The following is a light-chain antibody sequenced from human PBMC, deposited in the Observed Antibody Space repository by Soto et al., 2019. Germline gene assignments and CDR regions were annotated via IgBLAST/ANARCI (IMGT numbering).Light chain of an antibody. CDR3: QHYGSSPYT. V-gene: IGKV3-20*01. CDR2: GAS. Sequence: EVVLTQSPGPLSLSPGERATLSCRASQSVSSSYLAWYQQKPGQAPRLLIYGASSRATGTPDRFSGSGSGTDFTLTISRLEPEDFAVYYCQHYGSSPYTFGQGTKLEIK. CDR1: QSVSSSY. J-gene: IGKJ2*01.